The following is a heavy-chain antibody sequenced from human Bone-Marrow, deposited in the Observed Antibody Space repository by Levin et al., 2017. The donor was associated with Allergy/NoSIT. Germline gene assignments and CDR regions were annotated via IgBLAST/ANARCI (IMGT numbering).Heavy chain of an antibody. CDR3: ARASAQGGEDIVVVPAAITFDY. D-gene: IGHD2-2*02. V-gene: IGHV3-21*01. J-gene: IGHJ4*02. CDR1: GFTFSSYS. CDR2: ISSSSSYI. Sequence: GGSLRLSCAASGFTFSSYSMNWVRQAPGKGLEWVSSISSSSSYIYYADSVKGRFTISRDNAKNSLYLQMNSLRAEDTAVYYCARASAQGGEDIVVVPAAITFDYWGQGTLVTVSS.